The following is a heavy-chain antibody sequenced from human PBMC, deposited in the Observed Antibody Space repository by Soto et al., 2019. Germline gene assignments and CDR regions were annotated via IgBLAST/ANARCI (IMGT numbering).Heavy chain of an antibody. CDR1: GYNFTRCG. Sequence: QFQLVQSGAEVKKPGASVKVSCKASGYNFTRCGISWVRQAPGQGLEWMGWMGAHSSQTRCAPKFQGRLSMTTDASMSTAYIDLRSLRSDDTALYYCGREGQRLAQEDYYQFNGMDVWGQGTTVIVSS. CDR2: MGAHSSQT. CDR3: GREGQRLAQEDYYQFNGMDV. J-gene: IGHJ6*02. D-gene: IGHD3-9*01. V-gene: IGHV1-18*01.